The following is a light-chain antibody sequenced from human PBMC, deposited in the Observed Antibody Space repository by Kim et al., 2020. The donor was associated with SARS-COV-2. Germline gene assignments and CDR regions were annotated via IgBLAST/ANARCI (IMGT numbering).Light chain of an antibody. Sequence: GARVTIPCRASQAIGSWLVWYQQKPRRAPKLLIYAASSLYSGVPSRFSDSGSGTNFTLTVTILQPVDFATYYCQKTNSFTLPYGGGTK. CDR2: AAS. V-gene: IGKV1D-12*01. CDR1: QAIGSW. CDR3: QKTNSFTLP. J-gene: IGKJ4*01.